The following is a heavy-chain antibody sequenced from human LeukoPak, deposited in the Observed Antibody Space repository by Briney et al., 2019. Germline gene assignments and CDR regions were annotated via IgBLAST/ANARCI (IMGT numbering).Heavy chain of an antibody. CDR3: XKGNXYXYGXXYXDX. V-gene: IGHV3-23*01. CDR1: GFTFSSYA. Sequence: GGSLRLSCAASGFTFSSYAMGWVRQAPGKGLEWVSAITASGGNTYYADSVKGRFTISRDNSKNTLYLQVNSLRAEDTAVYYXXKGNXYXYGXXYXDXXGQ. D-gene: IGHD5-18*01. CDR2: ITASGGNT. J-gene: IGHJ4*02.